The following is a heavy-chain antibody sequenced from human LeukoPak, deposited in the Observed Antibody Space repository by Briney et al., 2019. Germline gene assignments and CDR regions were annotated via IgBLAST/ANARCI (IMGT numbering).Heavy chain of an antibody. J-gene: IGHJ4*02. V-gene: IGHV4-59*08. Sequence: SETLSLTCTVSGGSISSYYWSWIRQPPGKGLEWIGYIYYSGSTNYNPSLKSRVTISVDTSKNQFSLKLSSVTAADTAVYYCARHTYYDILTGPSHYFDYWGQGTLVTVSS. CDR3: ARHTYYDILTGPSHYFDY. D-gene: IGHD3-9*01. CDR1: GGSISSYY. CDR2: IYYSGST.